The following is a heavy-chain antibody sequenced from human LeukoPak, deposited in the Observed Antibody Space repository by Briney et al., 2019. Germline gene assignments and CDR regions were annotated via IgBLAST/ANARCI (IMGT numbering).Heavy chain of an antibody. CDR2: ISSSSSYI. CDR3: ARDLAVAGPYYFDY. CDR1: GFTFSSYS. V-gene: IGHV3-21*01. D-gene: IGHD6-19*01. Sequence: GGSLRLSCAASGFTFSSYSMTWVRQAPGKGLEWVSSISSSSSYIYYADSVKGRFTISRDNAKNSLYLQMNSLRAEDTAVYYCARDLAVAGPYYFDYWGQGTLVTVSS. J-gene: IGHJ4*02.